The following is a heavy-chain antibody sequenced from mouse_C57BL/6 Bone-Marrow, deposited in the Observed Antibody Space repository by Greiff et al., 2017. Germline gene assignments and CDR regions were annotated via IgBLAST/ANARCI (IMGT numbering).Heavy chain of an antibody. CDR1: GYTFTDYY. J-gene: IGHJ2*01. D-gene: IGHD1-1*01. CDR3: ARLIGSVFPHYDSSYGGY. Sequence: VQLQQSGPELVKPGASVKISCKASGYTFTDYYMNWVKQSHGKSLEWIGDINPNNGGTSYNQKFKGKATLTVDKSSSTAYMELRSLTSDDSAVYYCARLIGSVFPHYDSSYGGYWGQGTTLTVSS. V-gene: IGHV1-26*01. CDR2: INPNNGGT.